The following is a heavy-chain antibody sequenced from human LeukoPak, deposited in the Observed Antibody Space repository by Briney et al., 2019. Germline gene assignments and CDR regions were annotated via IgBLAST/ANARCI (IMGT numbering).Heavy chain of an antibody. V-gene: IGHV3-30*02. J-gene: IGHJ6*03. CDR2: IHYDGTNE. Sequence: PGGSLRLSCAASGFTFSSYGMHWVRQAPGKGLEWVAFIHYDGTNEYYADSVKGRFTISRDNSKNTLYLQMNSLRAEDTAVYYCAKESYVNYYYYYMDVWGKGTTVTISS. CDR1: GFTFSSYG. CDR3: AKESYVNYYYYYMDV. D-gene: IGHD3-10*02.